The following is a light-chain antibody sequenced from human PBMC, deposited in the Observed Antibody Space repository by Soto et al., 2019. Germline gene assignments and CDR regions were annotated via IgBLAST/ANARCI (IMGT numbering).Light chain of an antibody. J-gene: IGLJ2*01. CDR1: SSDVGGYNY. Sequence: QSVLTQPRSVSGSPGQSVTISCTGTSSDVGGYNYVSWYQHHPGKAPKLMIYDVSKRPSGVPGRFSGSKSGDTASLTISGLQAEDEADYYCCSYAGSYTVVFGGGTKVTVL. CDR2: DVS. CDR3: CSYAGSYTVV. V-gene: IGLV2-11*01.